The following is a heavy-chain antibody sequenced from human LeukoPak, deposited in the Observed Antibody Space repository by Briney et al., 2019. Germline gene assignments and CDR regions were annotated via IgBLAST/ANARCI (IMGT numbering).Heavy chain of an antibody. CDR1: GVTLSSYW. CDR2: INSDGSTT. V-gene: IGHV3-74*01. J-gene: IGHJ4*02. Sequence: PGGSVRLSCAASGVTLSSYWMHWVRQAPGKGLEWVSRINSDGSTTGYADSVKGRFTVSRDNAKNTLYLQMNSLRTEDTAVYYCAAGPRYGISPHYWGQGTLVTVSS. D-gene: IGHD6-13*01. CDR3: AAGPRYGISPHY.